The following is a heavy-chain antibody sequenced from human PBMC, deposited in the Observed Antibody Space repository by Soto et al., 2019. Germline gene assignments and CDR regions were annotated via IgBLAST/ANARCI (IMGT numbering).Heavy chain of an antibody. CDR2: VYYRGIS. Sequence: PSETLSLTCTVSGGSVTNSSYYWGWIRQSPGKGLEWIGSVYYRGISYSKSSVKSRVTISVYTSKNRFSLSLNSVTASDTAVYFCVSQRTTVPTQAYFDYWGPGALVTVSS. J-gene: IGHJ4*02. V-gene: IGHV4-39*01. D-gene: IGHD4-17*01. CDR1: GGSVTNSSYY. CDR3: VSQRTTVPTQAYFDY.